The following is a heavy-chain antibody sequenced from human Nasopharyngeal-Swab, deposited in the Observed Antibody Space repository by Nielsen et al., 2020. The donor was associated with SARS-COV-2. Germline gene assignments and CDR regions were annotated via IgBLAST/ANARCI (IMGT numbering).Heavy chain of an antibody. Sequence: SETLSLTCTVSGGSISSYYWSWIRQPPGKGLEWIGYIYYSGNTNYNPSLKSRVTISVDTSKNQFSLKLSSVTAADTAVYYCARVGRQWLVQVDYWGQGTLVTVS. CDR1: GGSISSYY. CDR2: IYYSGNT. V-gene: IGHV4-59*13. D-gene: IGHD6-19*01. CDR3: ARVGRQWLVQVDY. J-gene: IGHJ4*02.